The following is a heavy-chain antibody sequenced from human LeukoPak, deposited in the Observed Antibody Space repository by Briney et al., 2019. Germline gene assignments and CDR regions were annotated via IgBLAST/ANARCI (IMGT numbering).Heavy chain of an antibody. CDR3: ARAPGVWVTVDY. Sequence: GRSLRLSCAASGFTFSSYAMHWVRQAPGKGLEWVAVISYDGSNKYYADSVKGRFTISRDNSKNTLYLQMNSLRAEDTAVYCCARAPGVWVTVDYWGQGTLVTVSS. CDR1: GFTFSSYA. D-gene: IGHD3-16*01. V-gene: IGHV3-30-3*01. CDR2: ISYDGSNK. J-gene: IGHJ4*02.